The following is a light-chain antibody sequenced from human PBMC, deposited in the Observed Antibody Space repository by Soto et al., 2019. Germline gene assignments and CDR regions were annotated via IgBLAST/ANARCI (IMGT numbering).Light chain of an antibody. V-gene: IGKV3-11*01. CDR1: QSVGTY. CDR2: DAS. J-gene: IGKJ2*01. Sequence: EIVLTQSPATLSLSPGERATLSCRASQSVGTYLAWYQHNPGQAPRLLIYDASNRATGIPARFSGNGSGTDFPLTISSPEPEDFAVYYCQQRYNWPNTFGQGTKLEIK. CDR3: QQRYNWPNT.